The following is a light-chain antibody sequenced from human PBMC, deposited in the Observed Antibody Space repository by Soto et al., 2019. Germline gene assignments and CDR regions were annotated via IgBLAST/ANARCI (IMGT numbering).Light chain of an antibody. CDR3: QLYGGSHMFS. CDR2: AAS. Sequence: PGEGATLSCRASERISSSYLAWYQQRPGQSPRLLIYAASSRAAGIPDRFSGSGSGADFTLTISRLEPEDFAVYYCQLYGGSHMFSFGQGTKLQIK. CDR1: ERISSSY. V-gene: IGKV3-20*01. J-gene: IGKJ2*01.